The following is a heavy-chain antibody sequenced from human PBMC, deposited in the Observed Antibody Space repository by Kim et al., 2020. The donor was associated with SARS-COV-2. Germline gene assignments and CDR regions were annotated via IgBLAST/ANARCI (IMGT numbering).Heavy chain of an antibody. Sequence: GGSLRLSCATSGFTFSAYDMNWVRRAPGKGLEWLSFITKSSTTIYYADSVKGRFTISRDNAKNSLYLQLNSLRDEDTALYYCVRDSMGGAFAFGGQGTMV. V-gene: IGHV3-48*02. CDR1: GFTFSAYD. CDR2: ITKSSTTI. J-gene: IGHJ3*01. CDR3: VRDSMGGAFAF. D-gene: IGHD3-16*01.